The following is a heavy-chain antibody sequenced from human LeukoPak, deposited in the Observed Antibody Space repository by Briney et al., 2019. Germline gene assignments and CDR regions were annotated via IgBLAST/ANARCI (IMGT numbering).Heavy chain of an antibody. Sequence: ASVKVSCKASGYTFTGYYMHWVRQAPGQGLEWMGWINPNSGGTNYAQKFQGRVTMTRDTSISTAYMELSRLRSDDTAVYYCVRVGASSSRHFDYWGQGTLVTVSS. CDR1: GYTFTGYY. CDR2: INPNSGGT. V-gene: IGHV1-2*02. D-gene: IGHD6-6*01. J-gene: IGHJ4*02. CDR3: VRVGASSSRHFDY.